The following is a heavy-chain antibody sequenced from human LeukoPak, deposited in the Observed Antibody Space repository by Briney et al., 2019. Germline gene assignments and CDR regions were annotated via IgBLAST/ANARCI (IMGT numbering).Heavy chain of an antibody. CDR1: GASISSGSNS. J-gene: IGHJ4*02. CDR2: INTSGTT. Sequence: SETLSLTCTVSGASISSGSNSWGWIRQPAGKGLEWIGRINTSGTTNYNPSLKSRVTMSIDTSKNQFSLKLSSVTAADTALYYCASTSPKYYYESSGYSSLFDNWGQGTLVTVSS. V-gene: IGHV4-61*02. D-gene: IGHD3-22*01. CDR3: ASTSPKYYYESSGYSSLFDN.